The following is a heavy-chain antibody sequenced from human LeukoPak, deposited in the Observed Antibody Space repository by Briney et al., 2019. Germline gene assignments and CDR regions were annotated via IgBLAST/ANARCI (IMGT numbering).Heavy chain of an antibody. CDR2: ITYDGAFDGGKT. Sequence: PGGSLRLSCEASGLSLSNYPMHWVRQAPGKGLEWITLITYDGAFDGGKTYYADSVKGRFTISRDNSKNMMYLQMNSLRAEDTAVYYCARDLDTSGYYSYFDPWGQGTLVTVSS. CDR1: GLSLSNYP. D-gene: IGHD3-22*01. J-gene: IGHJ5*02. V-gene: IGHV3-30*07. CDR3: ARDLDTSGYYSYFDP.